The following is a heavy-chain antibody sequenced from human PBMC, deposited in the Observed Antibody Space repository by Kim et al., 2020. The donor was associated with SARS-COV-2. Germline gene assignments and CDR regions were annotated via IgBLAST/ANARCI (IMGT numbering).Heavy chain of an antibody. D-gene: IGHD3-10*01. CDR2: INHSGST. CDR3: ARGPLYYYGSGSYYKH. CDR1: GGSFSGYY. V-gene: IGHV4-34*01. J-gene: IGHJ1*01. Sequence: SETLSLTCAVYGGSFSGYYWSWIRQPPGKGLEWIGEINHSGSTNYNPSLKSRVTISVDTSKNQFSLKLSSVTAADTAVYYCARGPLYYYGSGSYYKHWG.